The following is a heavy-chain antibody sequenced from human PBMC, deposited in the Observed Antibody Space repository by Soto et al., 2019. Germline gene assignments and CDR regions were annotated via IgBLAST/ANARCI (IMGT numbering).Heavy chain of an antibody. CDR1: GDSVSSPSYY. Sequence: QAQLQESGPGLVKPSETLSLTCTVSGDSVSSPSYYWIWIRQSPGKGLEWIGYIYSSGSTKYNPSLQGRLTISVDTSKNQFSLRLTSVTAADTAVYYCARTLKVLSGCFNPWGQGTLVTVSS. V-gene: IGHV4-61*01. CDR2: IYSSGST. D-gene: IGHD6-25*01. J-gene: IGHJ5*02. CDR3: ARTLKVLSGCFNP.